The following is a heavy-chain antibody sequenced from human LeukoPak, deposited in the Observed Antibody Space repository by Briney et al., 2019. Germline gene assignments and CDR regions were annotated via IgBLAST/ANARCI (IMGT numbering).Heavy chain of an antibody. Sequence: PSETLSLTCTVSGGSISSYYWSWIRQPPGKGMEWIGYIYYSGSTNYNPSLKSRVTISVDTSKNQFSLKLSSVTAADTAVYYCARMVVVVPAANYYYGMDVWGQGTTVTVSS. CDR3: ARMVVVVPAANYYYGMDV. CDR1: GGSISSYY. D-gene: IGHD2-2*01. CDR2: IYYSGST. J-gene: IGHJ6*02. V-gene: IGHV4-59*01.